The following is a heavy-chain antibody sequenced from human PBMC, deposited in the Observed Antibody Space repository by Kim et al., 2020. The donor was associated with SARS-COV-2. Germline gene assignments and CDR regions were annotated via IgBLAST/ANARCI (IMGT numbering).Heavy chain of an antibody. CDR3: ARDCAVGGVHCGY. D-gene: IGHD2-21*01. V-gene: IGHV3-33*01. Sequence: YADPVKGRFPIPRDNSKNTLYLQMNSLRAEDTAVYYCARDCAVGGVHCGYWGQGTLVTVSS. J-gene: IGHJ4*02.